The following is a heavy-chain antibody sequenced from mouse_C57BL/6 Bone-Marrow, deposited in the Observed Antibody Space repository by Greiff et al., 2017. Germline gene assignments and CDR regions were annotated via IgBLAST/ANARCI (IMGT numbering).Heavy chain of an antibody. CDR1: GYSFTGYY. CDR3: ARSGLLRYRDY. J-gene: IGHJ3*01. D-gene: IGHD1-1*01. Sequence: VQLQQSGPELVKPGASVKISCKASGYSFTGYYMNWVKQSPGKSLEWIGEINPGTGGTTYNQKFKGKATLTVDKSSSTAYMQLRSLTSEDSAVYCCARSGLLRYRDYGGQGTLATVT. V-gene: IGHV1-42*01. CDR2: INPGTGGT.